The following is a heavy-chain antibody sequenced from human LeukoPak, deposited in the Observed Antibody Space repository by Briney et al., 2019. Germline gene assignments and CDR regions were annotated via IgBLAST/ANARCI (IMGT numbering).Heavy chain of an antibody. V-gene: IGHV3-33*01. D-gene: IGHD5-18*01. CDR1: GFTFSSYG. CDR2: IWYDGSNK. J-gene: IGHJ4*02. CDR3: ARDRKAMVTDYFDY. Sequence: GSLRLSCAASGFTFSSYGMHWVRQAPGKGLEWVAVIWYDGSNKYYADSVKGRFTISRDNSKNTLYLQMNSLRAEDTAVYYCARDRKAMVTDYFDYWGQGTLVTVSS.